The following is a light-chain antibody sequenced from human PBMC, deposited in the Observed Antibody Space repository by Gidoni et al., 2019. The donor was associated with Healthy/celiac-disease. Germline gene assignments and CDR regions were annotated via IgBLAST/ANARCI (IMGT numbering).Light chain of an antibody. CDR3: QQRSNWPLT. J-gene: IGKJ4*01. V-gene: IGKV3-11*01. Sequence: IVSPPPPATLSLSPGARATLSFRASQSVSSYLAWYQQKPGQAPRLLIYDASNRATGIPARFSGSGSGTDFTLTISSLEPEDFAVYYCQQRSNWPLTFGGGTKVEIK. CDR1: QSVSSY. CDR2: DAS.